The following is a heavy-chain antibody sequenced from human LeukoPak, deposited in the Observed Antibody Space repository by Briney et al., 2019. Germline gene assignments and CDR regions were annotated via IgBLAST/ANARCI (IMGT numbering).Heavy chain of an antibody. CDR1: GFTLSSYA. D-gene: IGHD4-17*01. J-gene: IGHJ4*02. CDR3: ANGIPMTTVTTKGYYFDY. Sequence: GGSLRLSCAASGFTLSSYAMSWVRQAPGKGLEWVSAISGSGGSTYYADSVKGRFTISRDNSKNTLYLQMNSLRAEDTAVYYCANGIPMTTVTTKGYYFDYWGQGTLVTVSS. V-gene: IGHV3-23*01. CDR2: ISGSGGST.